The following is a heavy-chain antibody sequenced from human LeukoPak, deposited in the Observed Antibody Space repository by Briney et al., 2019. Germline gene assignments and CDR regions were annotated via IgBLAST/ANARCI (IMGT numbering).Heavy chain of an antibody. CDR1: GFTFSFYG. J-gene: IGHJ4*02. Sequence: PGGSLRLSCAASGFTFSFYGMHWVRQAPGKGLEWVTFISDDGSNKYYPDSVKGRFTISRDNSKNTLYLQMNSLRAEDTAVYYCAMSITGTVGGDYWGQGTLVTVSS. V-gene: IGHV3-30*02. CDR3: AMSITGTVGGDY. CDR2: ISDDGSNK. D-gene: IGHD1-20*01.